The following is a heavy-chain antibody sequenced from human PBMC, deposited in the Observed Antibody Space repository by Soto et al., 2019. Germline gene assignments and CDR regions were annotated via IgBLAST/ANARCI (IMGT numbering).Heavy chain of an antibody. J-gene: IGHJ4*02. CDR3: ARVWGKSLYLDY. Sequence: QVQLVQSGAEVKKPGASVKVSCKASGYTFTSYAMHWVRQAPGQRLEWMGWTNAGNGNTKYSQKFQGRVTITRDTSASTAYMELSSLRSEDTAVYYCARVWGKSLYLDYWGQGTLVTVSS. V-gene: IGHV1-3*01. CDR2: TNAGNGNT. CDR1: GYTFTSYA. D-gene: IGHD3-16*01.